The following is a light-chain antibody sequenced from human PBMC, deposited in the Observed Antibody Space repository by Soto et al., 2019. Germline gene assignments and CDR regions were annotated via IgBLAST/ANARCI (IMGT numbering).Light chain of an antibody. CDR1: QAISSY. CDR3: QQRRNWPLT. CDR2: DAS. J-gene: IGKJ4*01. Sequence: EIVLTQSPATLSLSAGERATLSCRASQAISSYLAWYQQRPGQAPRLLIYDASNRATGIPARFSGSGSGTDFTLIISSLEPEDFAVYYCQQRRNWPLTFGGGTKV. V-gene: IGKV3-11*01.